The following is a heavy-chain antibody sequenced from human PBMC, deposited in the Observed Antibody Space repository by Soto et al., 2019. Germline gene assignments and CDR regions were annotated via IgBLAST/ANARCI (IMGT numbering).Heavy chain of an antibody. CDR3: ARGEWIKGVSTRGSDY. V-gene: IGHV1-8*01. CDR1: GYTFTSYD. CDR2: MNPNSGNT. J-gene: IGHJ4*02. D-gene: IGHD3-3*01. Sequence: SVKVSCKASGYTFTSYDINWVRQATVQGLEWMGWMNPNSGNTGYAQKFQGRVTMTRNTSISTAYMELSSLRSEDTAVYYCARGEWIKGVSTRGSDYWGQGTLVTVSS.